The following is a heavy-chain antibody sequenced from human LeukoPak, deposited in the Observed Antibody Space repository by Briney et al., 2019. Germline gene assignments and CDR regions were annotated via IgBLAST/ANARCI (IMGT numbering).Heavy chain of an antibody. D-gene: IGHD3-10*01. CDR2: TYYRSKWYN. Sequence: SQTLSLTCAISGDSVSSNSATWNWIRQFPSRGLEWLGRTYYRSKWYNDYAVSVKSRITINPDTSKNQFSLQLNSVTPEDTAVYYCARNTPDFGTHQRFDPWGQGTLVTVPS. J-gene: IGHJ5*02. V-gene: IGHV6-1*01. CDR1: GDSVSSNSAT. CDR3: ARNTPDFGTHQRFDP.